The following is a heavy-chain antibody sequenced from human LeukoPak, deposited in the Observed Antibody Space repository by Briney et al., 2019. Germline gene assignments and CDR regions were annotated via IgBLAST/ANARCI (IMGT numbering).Heavy chain of an antibody. CDR2: LYYSGRT. J-gene: IGHJ4*02. CDR3: ARSGNYYGSGRIDY. Sequence: SGTLSLTCTVSGGSISSYYWSWIRQPPGKGLEWIVYLYYSGRTNYNPSLKSRITISVNTFHNQFSLKLSSVTAADTAVYYCARSGNYYGSGRIDYWGQGTLVTVSS. CDR1: GGSISSYY. V-gene: IGHV4-59*01. D-gene: IGHD3-10*01.